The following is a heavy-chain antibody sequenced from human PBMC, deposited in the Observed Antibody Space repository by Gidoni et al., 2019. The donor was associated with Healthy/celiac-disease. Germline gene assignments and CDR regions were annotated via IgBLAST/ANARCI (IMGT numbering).Heavy chain of an antibody. J-gene: IGHJ5*02. D-gene: IGHD2-2*01. CDR3: AKDRRKYQLLHWFDP. Sequence: EMPRLESGGGLVPPGGALGLSCAASGFTFSSYAMSWVRQAPGKGLEWVSAISGSGGSTYYADSVKGRCTISRDNYKNTMYLQMNSLRDEDTAVYYCAKDRRKYQLLHWFDPWGQGTLVTVSS. V-gene: IGHV3-23*01. CDR2: ISGSGGST. CDR1: GFTFSSYA.